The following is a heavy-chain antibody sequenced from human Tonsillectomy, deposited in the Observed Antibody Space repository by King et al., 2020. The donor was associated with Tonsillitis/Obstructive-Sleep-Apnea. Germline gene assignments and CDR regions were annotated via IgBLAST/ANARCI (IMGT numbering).Heavy chain of an antibody. D-gene: IGHD3-3*01. CDR2: ISAYNGNT. CDR1: GYTFTSYG. Sequence: VQLVQSGAEVKKPGASVKVSCKASGYTFTSYGISWVRQAPGQGLEWMGWISAYNGNTNYAQKLQGRVTMTTDTSTSTAYMELRSLRSDDTAVYYCARDRNLEGLNFWSGYYTPRGYYMDVWGKGTTVTVSS. V-gene: IGHV1-18*01. J-gene: IGHJ6*03. CDR3: ARDRNLEGLNFWSGYYTPRGYYMDV.